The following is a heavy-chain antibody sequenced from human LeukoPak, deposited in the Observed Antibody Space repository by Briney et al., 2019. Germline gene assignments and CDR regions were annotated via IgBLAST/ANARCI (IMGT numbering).Heavy chain of an antibody. V-gene: IGHV3-15*01. CDR1: GFTFSSYA. D-gene: IGHD3-22*01. Sequence: GSLRLSCAASGFTFSSYATTWVRQAPGKGLECVGRIKRKSDGGTTDYAAPVKGRFTISRDDSKNTLYLQMNSLKSEDTAVYYCTTELDIRPNHYWGQGTLVAVSS. J-gene: IGHJ4*02. CDR2: IKRKSDGGTT. CDR3: TTELDIRPNHY.